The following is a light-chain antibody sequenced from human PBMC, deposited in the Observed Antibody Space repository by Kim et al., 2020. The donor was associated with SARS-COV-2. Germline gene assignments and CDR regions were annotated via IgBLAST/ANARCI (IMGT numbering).Light chain of an antibody. CDR2: QDS. J-gene: IGLJ3*02. V-gene: IGLV3-1*01. CDR3: QAWDSSTAV. CDR1: KLGDNY. Sequence: SYELTQPPSVSVSPGQTASITCSGDKLGDNYACWYQQKPGQSPVLVIYQDSKRPSGIPERFSGSNSGNTATLTICGTQAMDEADYYCQAWDSSTAVFGGGTQLTVL.